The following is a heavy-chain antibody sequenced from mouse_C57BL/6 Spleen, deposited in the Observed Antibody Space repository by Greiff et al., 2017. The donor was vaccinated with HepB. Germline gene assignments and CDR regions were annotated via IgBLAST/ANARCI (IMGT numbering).Heavy chain of an antibody. J-gene: IGHJ4*01. V-gene: IGHV1-69*01. CDR1: GYTFTSYW. Sequence: QVQLQQPGAELVMPGASVKLSCKASGYTFTSYWMHWVKQRPGQGLEWIGEIDPSDSYTNYNQKFKGKSTLTVDKSSSKAYMQLSSLTSEDSAVYYCARGDAMDYWGQGTSVTVSS. CDR3: ARGDAMDY. CDR2: IDPSDSYT.